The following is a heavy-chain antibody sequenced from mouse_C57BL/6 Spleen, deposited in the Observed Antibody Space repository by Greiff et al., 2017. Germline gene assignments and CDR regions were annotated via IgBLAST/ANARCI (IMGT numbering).Heavy chain of an antibody. Sequence: QVQLQQSGPELVKPGASVKISCKASGYSFTSYYIHWVKQRPGQGLEWIGWIYPGSGNTKYNEKFKGKATLTADTSSSTAYLQLSSLTSEDSAVYYCARSVPYYYGSSYHFDYWGQGTTLTVSS. CDR2: IYPGSGNT. D-gene: IGHD1-1*01. CDR1: GYSFTSYY. CDR3: ARSVPYYYGSSYHFDY. J-gene: IGHJ2*01. V-gene: IGHV1-66*01.